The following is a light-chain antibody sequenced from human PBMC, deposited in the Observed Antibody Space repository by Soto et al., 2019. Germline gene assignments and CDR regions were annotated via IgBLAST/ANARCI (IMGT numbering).Light chain of an antibody. J-gene: IGLJ1*01. CDR1: SSDVAGYDY. CDR2: EVS. V-gene: IGLV2-14*01. Sequence: QSSLTQPASVSGSPGQSITISCTGTSSDVAGYDYVSSYKLHPGKAPKLMIFEVSNRPSGVSYRFSGSKSGNTASLNISGLQAEDEADYFCSSYSISTAYLFGTGTKVTVL. CDR3: SSYSISTAYL.